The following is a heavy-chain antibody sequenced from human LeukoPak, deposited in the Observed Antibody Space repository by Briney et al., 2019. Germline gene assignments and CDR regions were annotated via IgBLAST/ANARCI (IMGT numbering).Heavy chain of an antibody. Sequence: GGSLRLSCAASGFTFSSYSMNWVRQAPGKGLEWVSYISSSSSTIYYADSVKGRFTISRDNSKNTLYLQMNSLRAEDTAVYYCARAPEYCSGGSRYGGDDYWGQGTLVTVSS. CDR1: GFTFSSYS. CDR3: ARAPEYCSGGSRYGGDDY. D-gene: IGHD2-15*01. CDR2: ISSSSSTI. J-gene: IGHJ4*02. V-gene: IGHV3-48*01.